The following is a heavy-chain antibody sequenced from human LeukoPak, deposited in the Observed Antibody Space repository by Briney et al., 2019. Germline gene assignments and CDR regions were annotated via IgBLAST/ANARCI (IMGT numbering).Heavy chain of an antibody. Sequence: GGSLRLSCAASGFTFSSYAMGWVRQAPGKGLEWVSAISGSGGSTYYAVSVKGRFTISRDNSKNTLYLQMNSLRAEDTAVYYCAKDQYCSSTSCLDYWGQGTLVTVSS. V-gene: IGHV3-23*01. J-gene: IGHJ4*02. CDR2: ISGSGGST. D-gene: IGHD2-2*01. CDR1: GFTFSSYA. CDR3: AKDQYCSSTSCLDY.